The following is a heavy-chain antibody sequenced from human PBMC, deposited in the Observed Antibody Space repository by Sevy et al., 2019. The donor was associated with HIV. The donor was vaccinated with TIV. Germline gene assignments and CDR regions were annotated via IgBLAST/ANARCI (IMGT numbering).Heavy chain of an antibody. V-gene: IGHV3-23*01. CDR3: AKDWYSSSWPPAYYYYYGMDV. J-gene: IGHJ6*02. Sequence: GGSLRLSCAASGFTFSSYAMSWVRQAPGKGLEWVSAISGSGGSTYYADSVKGRFTISRDNSKNTLYLQMNGLRAEDTAVYYCAKDWYSSSWPPAYYYYYGMDVWGQGTTVTVSS. CDR2: ISGSGGST. D-gene: IGHD6-13*01. CDR1: GFTFSSYA.